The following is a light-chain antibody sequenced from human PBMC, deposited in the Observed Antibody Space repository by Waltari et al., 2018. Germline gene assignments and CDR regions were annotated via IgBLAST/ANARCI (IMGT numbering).Light chain of an antibody. V-gene: IGKV3D-15*01. CDR1: QSVGTN. Sequence: EIVLTQSPATLSVSPGDRVTLSCRASQSVGTNLAWYQHSPGRAPRLLVYRASTRASYIPARFSANGSGTEFTLSISTLQSEDSAVFYCQQYNDWPRTFGQGTKVEIK. CDR2: RAS. J-gene: IGKJ1*01. CDR3: QQYNDWPRT.